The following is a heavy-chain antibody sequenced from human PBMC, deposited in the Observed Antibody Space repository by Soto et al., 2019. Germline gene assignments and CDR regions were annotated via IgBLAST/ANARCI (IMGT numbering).Heavy chain of an antibody. J-gene: IGHJ6*02. Sequence: ASVKVSCKASGYTFTSYYMHWVRQAPGQGLEWMGIINPSGGSTSYAQKFQGRVTMTRDTSTSTVYMELSSLRSEDTAVYYCAGTINLVVNSAYGMDVWGQGTTVTAP. D-gene: IGHD2-21*01. CDR2: INPSGGST. CDR1: GYTFTSYY. CDR3: AGTINLVVNSAYGMDV. V-gene: IGHV1-46*01.